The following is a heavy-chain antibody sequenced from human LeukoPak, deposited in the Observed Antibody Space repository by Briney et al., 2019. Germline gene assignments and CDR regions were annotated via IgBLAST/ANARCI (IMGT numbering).Heavy chain of an antibody. D-gene: IGHD3-3*01. CDR3: ARQNYDFWSGPPALFVP. V-gene: IGHV4-39*01. Sequence: KPSETLSLTCTVSGGSISSSSYYWGWIRQPPGKGLEWIGSIYYSGSTYYNPSLKSRVTISVDTSKNQFSLKLSSVTAADTAVYYCARQNYDFWSGPPALFVPWGQGTLVTVSS. CDR1: GGSISSSSYY. CDR2: IYYSGST. J-gene: IGHJ5*02.